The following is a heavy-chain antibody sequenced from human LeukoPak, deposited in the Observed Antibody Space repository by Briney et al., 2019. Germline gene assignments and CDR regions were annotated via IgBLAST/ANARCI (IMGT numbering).Heavy chain of an antibody. J-gene: IGHJ4*02. CDR2: IYPRDSDT. CDR3: ARHSDVIGAI. CDR1: GYTFTHQW. V-gene: IGHV5-51*01. Sequence: GESLKTSCKASGYTFTHQWIGWVRQKSGSGLEWMGIIYPRDSDTRYSPSFQGHVSISADTSINTAYLERSRLEASDTAIYYCARHSDVIGAIWGQGTLVTVSS. D-gene: IGHD3-10*01.